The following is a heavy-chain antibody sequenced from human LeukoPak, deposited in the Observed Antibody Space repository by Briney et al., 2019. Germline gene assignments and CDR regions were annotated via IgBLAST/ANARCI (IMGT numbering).Heavy chain of an antibody. V-gene: IGHV3-53*01. CDR2: IYSDALGGIT. D-gene: IGHD2-15*01. CDR3: ARNERRAGYCSGSSCYSGIKF. CDR1: GLTVSSSF. Sequence: GGSLRLSCAVSGLTVSSSFMSWVRQAPGKGLEWVSDIYSDALGGITNYADSVKSRFTISRDNSQNTLYLQMYSLRAEDTALYYCARNERRAGYCSGSSCYSGIKFWGQGTLVTVSS. J-gene: IGHJ4*02.